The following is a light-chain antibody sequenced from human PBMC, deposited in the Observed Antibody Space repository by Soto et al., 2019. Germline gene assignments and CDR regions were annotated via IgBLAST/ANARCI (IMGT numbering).Light chain of an antibody. Sequence: EIVLTQSPGTLSLSPGERATLSCRASQSVSSTYLAWYQQKPGQAPRLLIYGASSRATGNPHRFSGSGSGTDFTLTISRLEPEDFAVYYCQPYGSSPVFTFGPGTKVDIK. J-gene: IGKJ3*01. V-gene: IGKV3-20*01. CDR1: QSVSSTY. CDR3: QPYGSSPVFT. CDR2: GAS.